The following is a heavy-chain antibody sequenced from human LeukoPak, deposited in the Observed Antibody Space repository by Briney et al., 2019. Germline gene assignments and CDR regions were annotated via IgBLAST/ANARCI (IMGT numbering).Heavy chain of an antibody. CDR2: ISSSSSYI. CDR1: GFTFSSYS. CDR3: GKPRGGDSWAFDF. Sequence: GGSLRLSCAASGFTFSSYSMNWVRQAPGKGLEWVSSISSSSSYIYYADSVKGRFTISRDNAKNSLYLQMNSLRPEDTAVYYCGKPRGGDSWAFDFWGQGTMVTVSS. V-gene: IGHV3-21*01. J-gene: IGHJ3*01. D-gene: IGHD2-21*02.